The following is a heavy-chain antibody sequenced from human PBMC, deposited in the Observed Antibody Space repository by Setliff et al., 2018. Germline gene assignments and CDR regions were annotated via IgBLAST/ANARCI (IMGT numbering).Heavy chain of an antibody. Sequence: PGGSLRLSCAASGFTFSSYSMNWVRQAPGKGLEWVSYISSSSSYIYYADSVKGRFTISRDNAKNSLYLQMNSLRAEDTAVYYCARAAITIFGVVTPFDYWGQGTLVTVSS. D-gene: IGHD3-3*01. J-gene: IGHJ4*02. V-gene: IGHV3-21*05. CDR3: ARAAITIFGVVTPFDY. CDR1: GFTFSSYS. CDR2: ISSSSSYI.